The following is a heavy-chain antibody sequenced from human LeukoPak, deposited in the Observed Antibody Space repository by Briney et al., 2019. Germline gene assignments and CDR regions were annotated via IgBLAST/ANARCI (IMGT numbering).Heavy chain of an antibody. V-gene: IGHV3-23*01. CDR3: AKEEGYDFAFFDY. Sequence: GGSLTLSCAASGFTFTNYAMSWVRQAPGKGLEWVSAISASGGTIYYADSVKGRFTISRDNSKNTLYLQMNSLRAEDTAVYYCAKEEGYDFAFFDYWGQGILVTVSS. CDR1: GFTFTNYA. J-gene: IGHJ4*02. CDR2: ISASGGTI. D-gene: IGHD5-12*01.